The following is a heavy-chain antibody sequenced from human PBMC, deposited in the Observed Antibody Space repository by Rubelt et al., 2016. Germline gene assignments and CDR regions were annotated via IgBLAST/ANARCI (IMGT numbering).Heavy chain of an antibody. D-gene: IGHD3-16*01. CDR3: ARDHNWGFDY. V-gene: IGHV3-48*01. Sequence: EVQLVESGGDLVQPGASLRLSCAASGFTFSSYWMTWVRQAPGKGLEWVSYVSSTTDIHYADSVKGRFIISRDNAQNSLVLQMHGLEVEDTAVYYCARDHNWGFDYWGRGTLVSVSS. CDR1: GFTFSSYW. J-gene: IGHJ4*02. CDR2: VSSTTDI.